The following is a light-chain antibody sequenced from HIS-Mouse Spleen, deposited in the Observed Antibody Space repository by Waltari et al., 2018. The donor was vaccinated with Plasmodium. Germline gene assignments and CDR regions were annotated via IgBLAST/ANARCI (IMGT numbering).Light chain of an antibody. V-gene: IGKV3-15*01. CDR2: GAS. CDR3: QQYKNWSFT. J-gene: IGKJ3*01. Sequence: EIAMTQSPATLSVSPGERATLSCRASQRVSSNLAWSQQKPGQAPRLLIYGASTRATGIPARFSGSGSGTEFTLTISSLQSEDFAVYYCQQYKNWSFTFGPGTKVDIK. CDR1: QRVSSN.